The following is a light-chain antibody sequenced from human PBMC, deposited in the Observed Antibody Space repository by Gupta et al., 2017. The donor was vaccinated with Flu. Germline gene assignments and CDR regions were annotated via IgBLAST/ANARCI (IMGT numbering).Light chain of an antibody. Sequence: VNISCTGSSSNIGAGDDVHWYQQLPGTAPKVLIYDNSNGPSGVPSRFSGSESGTSASLAITGLQAEDEADYYCQSYDSSLGGWVFGGGTKLTVL. CDR2: DNS. CDR1: SSNIGAGDD. V-gene: IGLV1-40*01. CDR3: QSYDSSLGGWV. J-gene: IGLJ3*02.